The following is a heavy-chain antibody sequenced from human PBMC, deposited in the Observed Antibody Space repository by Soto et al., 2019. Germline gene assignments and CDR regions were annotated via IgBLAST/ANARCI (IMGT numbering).Heavy chain of an antibody. D-gene: IGHD4-4*01. CDR3: ASLTTVNGSYGMDV. CDR1: GYTFTDYY. Sequence: QVQLVQSGAAVKKPGASVKVSCKASGYTFTDYYMHWVRQATGQGLEWMGWINPNSGGTNYAQKFQGRVTMTRDTSISTAYMEVSRLRSDDTAVFYCASLTTVNGSYGMDVWGQGTTVTVSS. V-gene: IGHV1-2*02. CDR2: INPNSGGT. J-gene: IGHJ6*02.